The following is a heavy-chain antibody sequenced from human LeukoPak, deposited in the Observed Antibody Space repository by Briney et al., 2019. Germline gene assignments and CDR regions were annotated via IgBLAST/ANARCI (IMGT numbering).Heavy chain of an antibody. V-gene: IGHV1-46*01. D-gene: IGHD3-10*01. CDR2: INPSGGST. J-gene: IGHJ4*02. Sequence: ASVKVSCKASGYTFTSYYMHWVRQAPGQGLEWMGIINPSGGSTSYAQKFQGRVTMTRDTSTSTVYMELSRLRSDDTAVYYCARSGSGPAAGYWGQGTLVTVSS. CDR1: GYTFTSYY. CDR3: ARSGSGPAAGY.